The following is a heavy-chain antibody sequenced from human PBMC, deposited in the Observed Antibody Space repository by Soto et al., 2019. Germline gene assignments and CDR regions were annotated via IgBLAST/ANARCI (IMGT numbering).Heavy chain of an antibody. J-gene: IGHJ3*02. Sequence: GESLKISCKGSGYSFTSYWIGWVRQMPGKGLEWMGIIYPGDSDTRYSPSFQGQVTISADKSISTAYLQWSSLKASDTAMYSCASVYSGSYYAFDIWGQGTMVTVSS. V-gene: IGHV5-51*01. CDR1: GYSFTSYW. CDR2: IYPGDSDT. D-gene: IGHD1-26*01. CDR3: ASVYSGSYYAFDI.